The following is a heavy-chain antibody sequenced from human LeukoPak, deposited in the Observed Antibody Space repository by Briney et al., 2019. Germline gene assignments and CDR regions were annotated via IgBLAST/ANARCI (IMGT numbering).Heavy chain of an antibody. D-gene: IGHD4-23*01. V-gene: IGHV4-38-2*02. Sequence: SETLSLTCTVSGYSISSGYYWGWIRQPPGKGLEWIGSIYHSGSTYYNPSLKSRVTISVDTSKNQFSLKLSSVTAADTAVYYCARATRGGNSPWYFDYWGQGTLVTVSS. CDR3: ARATRGGNSPWYFDY. CDR2: IYHSGST. CDR1: GYSISSGYY. J-gene: IGHJ4*02.